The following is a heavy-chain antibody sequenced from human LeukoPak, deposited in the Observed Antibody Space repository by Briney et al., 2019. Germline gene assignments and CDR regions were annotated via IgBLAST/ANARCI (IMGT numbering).Heavy chain of an antibody. CDR2: ISSSSSSI. CDR1: GFTFSIYT. CDR3: ARVAGYCDSTSNCYSDY. Sequence: GGSLRLSCVASGFTFSIYTMNWVRQAPGKGLEWLSSISSSSSSIYNADSVRGRFTISRDNAKNSLYLQMNSLRAEDTAVYYCARVAGYCDSTSNCYSDYWGQGTLVTVSS. D-gene: IGHD2-2*01. J-gene: IGHJ4*02. V-gene: IGHV3-21*01.